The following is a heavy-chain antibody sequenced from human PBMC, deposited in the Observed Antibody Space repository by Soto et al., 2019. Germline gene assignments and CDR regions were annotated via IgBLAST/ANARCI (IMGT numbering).Heavy chain of an antibody. D-gene: IGHD3-3*01. V-gene: IGHV2-70*17. CDR1: GFSLSTSRVS. Sequence: SGPTLVNPTQTLTLTCTFSGFSLSTSRVSVTWIRQPPGKALEWLARIDWDDAKFFNTSLKTRLTVSKDTSKNQVVLTMTHMDPVDTAKYYCARKIFGRSGEYYFDYWGQ. CDR3: ARKIFGRSGEYYFDY. CDR2: IDWDDAK. J-gene: IGHJ4*02.